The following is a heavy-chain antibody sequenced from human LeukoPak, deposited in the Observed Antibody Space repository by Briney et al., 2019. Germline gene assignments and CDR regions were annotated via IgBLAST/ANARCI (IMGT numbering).Heavy chain of an antibody. Sequence: HPGGSLRLSCAASGFTFSSYAMSWVRQAPGKGLEWVSAISGSGGSTYYADSAKGRFTVSRDNAKNSLYLQMDSLRAEDTAVYYCARESITLFGVIITWGQGTLVTVSS. CDR1: GFTFSSYA. V-gene: IGHV3-23*01. CDR2: ISGSGGST. J-gene: IGHJ5*02. CDR3: ARESITLFGVIIT. D-gene: IGHD3-3*01.